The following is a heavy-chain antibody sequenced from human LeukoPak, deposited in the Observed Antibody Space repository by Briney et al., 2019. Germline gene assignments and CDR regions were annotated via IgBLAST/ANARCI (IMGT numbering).Heavy chain of an antibody. Sequence: GGSLRLSCAASGLTFGSYVMSWVRQAPGKGLEWVSGISGSGGTTYYADSVKGRFTISRDNSKNTLSLQMNSLRAEDTAIYYCAKALAFDIWGQGTMVTVSS. J-gene: IGHJ3*02. CDR3: AKALAFDI. V-gene: IGHV3-23*01. CDR1: GLTFGSYV. CDR2: ISGSGGTT.